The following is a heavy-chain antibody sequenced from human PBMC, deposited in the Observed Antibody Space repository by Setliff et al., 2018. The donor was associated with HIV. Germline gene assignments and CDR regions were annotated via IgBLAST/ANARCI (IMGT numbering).Heavy chain of an antibody. CDR3: ARDSGGYDYRYFDY. D-gene: IGHD5-12*01. J-gene: IGHJ4*02. CDR2: INAGNGNT. V-gene: IGHV1-3*01. CDR1: GYTFTSYA. Sequence: ASVKVSCKASGYTFTSYAMHWVRQAPGQRLEWMGWINAGNGNTKYSQKFQGRVTITRDTSASTAYMELSSLRSEDTAVYYCARDSGGYDYRYFDYWGQGTLVTV.